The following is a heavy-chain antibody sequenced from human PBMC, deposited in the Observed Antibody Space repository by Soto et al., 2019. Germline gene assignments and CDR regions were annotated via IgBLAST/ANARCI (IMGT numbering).Heavy chain of an antibody. D-gene: IGHD6-19*01. CDR2: ISDSGMTT. V-gene: IGHV3-23*01. J-gene: IGHJ4*02. CDR1: GFTFSSYA. CDR3: AKRADEGLDH. Sequence: GGSLRLSCVASGFTFSSYAMSWVHQAPGEGLGWVSDISDSGMTTYYADSVKGRFTISRDDSKNTLYLQMNRLGAEDTAVYYCAKRADEGLDHWGQGTLVTVSS.